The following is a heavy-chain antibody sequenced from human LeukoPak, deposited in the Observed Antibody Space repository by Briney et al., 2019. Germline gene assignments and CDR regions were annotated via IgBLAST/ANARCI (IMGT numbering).Heavy chain of an antibody. Sequence: GRSLRLSCAASGFTFSNYGMHWVRQAPGKGLEWVAVIWYDGSNKFYADSEKGRFTISRDNSQNTLYLQMKSLRAEDTAVYYCAREGGYDPFEYWGQGTLVTVSS. V-gene: IGHV3-33*01. CDR3: AREGGYDPFEY. CDR2: IWYDGSNK. CDR1: GFTFSNYG. J-gene: IGHJ4*02. D-gene: IGHD5-12*01.